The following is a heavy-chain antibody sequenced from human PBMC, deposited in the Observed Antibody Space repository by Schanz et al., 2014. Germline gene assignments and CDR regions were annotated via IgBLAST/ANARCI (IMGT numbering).Heavy chain of an antibody. Sequence: QLVESGGDVVQPGGSLRLSCSVSGLTFTSNVIHWVRQAPGKGLEWVAVISYDGSEKYYGDSVTGRFTISRDNSKKTAYLQMNDLRIEDTAMYFCARDRWFRWFGENWGQGTRVTVSS. CDR1: GLTFTSNV. CDR2: ISYDGSEK. CDR3: ARDRWFRWFGEN. D-gene: IGHD3-10*01. V-gene: IGHV3-30*03. J-gene: IGHJ4*02.